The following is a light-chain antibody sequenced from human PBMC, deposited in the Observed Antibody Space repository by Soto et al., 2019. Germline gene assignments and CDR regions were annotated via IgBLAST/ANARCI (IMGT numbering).Light chain of an antibody. CDR3: QQYGSSPAT. Sequence: EIVLTQSPGTLSLSPGDRATLSCRASQSVSSNYLAWYQQKPGQAPRLLIYGASSRATGIPDRFGGYGSGTDFTLTISRLEPEDFAVYYCQQYGSSPATFGQGTKLEIK. CDR2: GAS. V-gene: IGKV3-20*01. J-gene: IGKJ2*01. CDR1: QSVSSNY.